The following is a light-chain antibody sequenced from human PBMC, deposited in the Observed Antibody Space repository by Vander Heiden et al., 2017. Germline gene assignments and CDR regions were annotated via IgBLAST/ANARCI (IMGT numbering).Light chain of an antibody. CDR2: DDR. Sequence: SYVLTQRYSVSVAPGQTATSSCGGDKIGRRSVHWYQHRPGQAPVLVLYDDRDRPSGIPERFSGSNSGNTATLTISRVDAGDEADYYCQVWDTVTEHHVFGSGTTVTVL. CDR1: KIGRRS. V-gene: IGLV3-21*01. CDR3: QVWDTVTEHHV. J-gene: IGLJ1*01.